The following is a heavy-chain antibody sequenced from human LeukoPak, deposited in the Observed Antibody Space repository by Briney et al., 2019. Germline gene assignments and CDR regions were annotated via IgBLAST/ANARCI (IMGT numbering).Heavy chain of an antibody. V-gene: IGHV4-39*01. CDR3: ARAVGYVGNWFDP. CDR1: GGSIRSSSYY. D-gene: IGHD3-16*01. J-gene: IGHJ5*02. Sequence: SETLSLTCTVSGGSIRSSSYYWGWIRQPPGKGLEWIGCIYYTGSTYYNPSLKSRVTISVDTSKNQFSLKLSSVTAADTAVYYCARAVGYVGNWFDPWGQGTLVTVSS. CDR2: IYYTGST.